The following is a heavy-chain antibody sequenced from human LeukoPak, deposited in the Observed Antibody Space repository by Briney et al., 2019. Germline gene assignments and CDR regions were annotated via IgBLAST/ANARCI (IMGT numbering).Heavy chain of an antibody. Sequence: SETLSLTCTVSGGSISSYYWSWIRQPPGKGLEWIGYIYYSGSTNYNPSLKSRVTISVDTSKNQFSPKLSSVTAADTAVYYCARVRIGITRSVGYFDYWGQGTLVTVSS. CDR2: IYYSGST. D-gene: IGHD1-14*01. CDR3: ARVRIGITRSVGYFDY. J-gene: IGHJ4*02. V-gene: IGHV4-59*01. CDR1: GGSISSYY.